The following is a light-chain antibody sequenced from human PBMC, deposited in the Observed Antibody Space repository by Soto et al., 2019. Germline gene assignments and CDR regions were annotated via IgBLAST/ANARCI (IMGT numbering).Light chain of an antibody. CDR3: GSYSSTDTPFV. CDR2: EVT. V-gene: IGLV2-14*01. Sequence: QSALAQPSSVSGSPGQSITISCTGTSTDVGGYNYVSWDQHHSGKAPKLLIYEVTNRPSGISDRFSGSKSVNTASLTISGLQAEVESEYYCGSYSSTDTPFVFGTGTQLTGL. J-gene: IGLJ1*01. CDR1: STDVGGYNY.